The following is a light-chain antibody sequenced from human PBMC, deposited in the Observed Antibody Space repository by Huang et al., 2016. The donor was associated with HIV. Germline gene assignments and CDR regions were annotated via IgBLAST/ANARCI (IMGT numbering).Light chain of an antibody. CDR3: QQRTNWPPLLS. Sequence: EIVLTQSPATLSLSPGDSATLSCTARQGVSRSLAGYQQNPGQAPRLLIYDASDRATGVPARFRASGSGADFTLTISSLGPEDFAVYYCQQRTNWPPLLSFGGGTKVEIK. J-gene: IGKJ4*01. V-gene: IGKV3-11*01. CDR1: QGVSRS. CDR2: DAS.